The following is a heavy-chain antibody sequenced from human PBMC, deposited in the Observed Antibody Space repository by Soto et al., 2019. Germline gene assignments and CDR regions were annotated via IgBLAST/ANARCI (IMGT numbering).Heavy chain of an antibody. CDR2: IHTGGVT. CDR1: GLTVNSNY. CDR3: AREKGTGDWDNFFQH. J-gene: IGHJ1*01. V-gene: IGHV3-66*01. D-gene: IGHD1-26*01. Sequence: EVQLVESGGGLVQPGGSLRLSCEASGLTVNSNYMSWVRQAPGKGLEWVAVIHTGGVTYYADSVKGRFFISRDNSKNTVYLQMTSVRAEDTAVYYCAREKGTGDWDNFFQHWGQGTLVTVSS.